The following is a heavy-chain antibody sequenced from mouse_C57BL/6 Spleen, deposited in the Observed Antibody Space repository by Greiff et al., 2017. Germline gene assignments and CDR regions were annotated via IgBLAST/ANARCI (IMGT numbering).Heavy chain of an antibody. D-gene: IGHD1-1*01. CDR1: GYTFTSYW. CDR2: IYPGSGST. J-gene: IGHJ2*01. V-gene: IGHV1-55*01. CDR3: ARELRTTVVATD. Sequence: QVQLQQPGAELVKPGASVKMSCKASGYTFTSYWITWVKQRPGQGLEWIGDIYPGSGSTNYNEKFKSKATLTVDTSSSTAYMQLSSLTSEDSAVYYCARELRTTVVATDWGQGTTLTVSS.